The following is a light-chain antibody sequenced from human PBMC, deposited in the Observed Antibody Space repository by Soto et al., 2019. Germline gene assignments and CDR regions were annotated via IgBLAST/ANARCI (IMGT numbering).Light chain of an antibody. CDR3: QQRSNWPRT. J-gene: IGKJ1*01. CDR2: DAS. V-gene: IGKV3-11*01. Sequence: EIVLTQSPATLSLSPGERATLSCRASQSVNSYLAWYQQKPGQAPRLLIYDASNRATGIPARFSGSGSGTEFTLTISSLQSEDFAVYYCQQRSNWPRTFGQGTKVDIK. CDR1: QSVNSY.